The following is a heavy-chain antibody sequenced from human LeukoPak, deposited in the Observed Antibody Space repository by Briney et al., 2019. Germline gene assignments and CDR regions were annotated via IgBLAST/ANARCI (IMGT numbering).Heavy chain of an antibody. CDR2: ISGSGGST. J-gene: IGHJ4*02. D-gene: IGHD1-26*01. V-gene: IGHV3-23*01. CDR1: GFAFSSYA. CDR3: AKGYSGSYSYYFDH. Sequence: PGGSLRLSCAASGFAFSSYAMSWVRQAPGKGLEWVSAISGSGGSTYYADSVKGRFTISRDNSKNTLYLQMNSLRAEDTAVYYCAKGYSGSYSYYFDHWGQGTLVTVAS.